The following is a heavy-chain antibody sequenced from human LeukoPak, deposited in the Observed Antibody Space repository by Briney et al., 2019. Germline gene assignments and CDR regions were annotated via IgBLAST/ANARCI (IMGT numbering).Heavy chain of an antibody. Sequence: SETLSLTCTVSGGSISSYYWSWIRQPPGKGLEWIGYIYTSGSTNYNPSLKSRVSISGDTSKNQFSLMLSSVTVADTAVYYCARDSGYDSRGFYYGGFDPWGQGILVTVSS. CDR1: GGSISSYY. CDR3: ARDSGYDSRGFYYGGFDP. CDR2: IYTSGST. D-gene: IGHD3-22*01. V-gene: IGHV4-4*09. J-gene: IGHJ5*02.